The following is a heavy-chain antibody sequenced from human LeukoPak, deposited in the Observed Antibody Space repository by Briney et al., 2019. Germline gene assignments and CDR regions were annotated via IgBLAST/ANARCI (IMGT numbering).Heavy chain of an antibody. CDR2: ISAYNGNT. CDR1: GYTFTSSG. V-gene: IGHV1-18*01. CDR3: ARDDIVVVVAATLSTGPLDY. Sequence: ASVKVSCKASGYTFTSSGISWVRQAPGQGLEWMGWISAYNGNTNYAQKLQGRVTMTTDTSTSTAYMELRSLRSDDTAVYYCARDDIVVVVAATLSTGPLDYWGQGTLVTVSS. D-gene: IGHD2-15*01. J-gene: IGHJ4*02.